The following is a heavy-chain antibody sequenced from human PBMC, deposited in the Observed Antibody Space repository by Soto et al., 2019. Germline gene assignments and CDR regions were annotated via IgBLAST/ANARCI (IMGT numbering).Heavy chain of an antibody. Sequence: ASVKVSCKASGYTFTGYYMHWVRQAPGQGLEWMGWINPNSGGTNYAQKFQGWVTMTRDTSISTAYMELSRLRSDDTAVYYCAREAKGAVYKYFYNTGIDVWGQLATVTVAS. V-gene: IGHV1-2*04. CDR3: AREAKGAVYKYFYNTGIDV. J-gene: IGHJ6*02. CDR2: INPNSGGT. D-gene: IGHD6-19*01. CDR1: GYTFTGYY.